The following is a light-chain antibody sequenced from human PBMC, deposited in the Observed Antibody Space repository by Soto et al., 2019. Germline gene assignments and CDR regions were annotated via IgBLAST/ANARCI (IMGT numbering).Light chain of an antibody. CDR3: QQYNSYWT. J-gene: IGKJ1*01. CDR2: DVS. Sequence: DIQMTQSPSTLSASVGDTVTITCRASQSISTWLAWYQQKPGKAPKLLLYDVSNLESGVPSRFSGSGSGTEFTLTISSLQPDDFATYYCQQYNSYWTFGQGTKVDIK. V-gene: IGKV1-5*01. CDR1: QSISTW.